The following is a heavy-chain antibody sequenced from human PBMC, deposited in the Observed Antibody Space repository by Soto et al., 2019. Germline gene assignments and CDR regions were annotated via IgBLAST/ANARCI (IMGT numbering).Heavy chain of an antibody. V-gene: IGHV1-2*02. Sequence: PAKLSWKECGYGFTGNYRCWVQPAIGQGLEWMGWINPNSGGTNYAQKFQGRVTMTRDTSISTAYMELSRLRSDDTAVYYCARAQYYDFWSGIDFWVQGNLVIVS. CDR3: ARAQYYDFWSGIDF. CDR1: GYGFTGNY. J-gene: IGHJ4*02. CDR2: INPNSGGT. D-gene: IGHD3-3*01.